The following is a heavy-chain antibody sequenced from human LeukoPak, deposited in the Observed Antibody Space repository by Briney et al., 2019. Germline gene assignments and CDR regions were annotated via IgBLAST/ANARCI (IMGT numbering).Heavy chain of an antibody. Sequence: PGGSLRLSCAASGFTFSSYSMNWVRQAPGKGLEWVSSISSSSSYIYYADSVKGRFTISRDNAKNSLYLQMNSLRVEDTAVYYCARDTLAYCGGDCYLGEDYWGQGTLVTVSS. CDR2: ISSSSSYI. CDR1: GFTFSSYS. V-gene: IGHV3-21*01. J-gene: IGHJ4*02. D-gene: IGHD2-21*02. CDR3: ARDTLAYCGGDCYLGEDY.